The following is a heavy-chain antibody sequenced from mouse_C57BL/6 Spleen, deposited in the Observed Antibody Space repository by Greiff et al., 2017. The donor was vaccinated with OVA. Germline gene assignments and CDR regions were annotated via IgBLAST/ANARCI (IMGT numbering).Heavy chain of an antibody. D-gene: IGHD4-1*02. CDR2: ISSGGSYT. J-gene: IGHJ2*01. V-gene: IGHV5-6*01. Sequence: EVQLVESGGDLVKPGGSLTLSCAASGFTFSSYGMSWVRQTPDKRLEWVATISSGGSYTYYPDSVKGRFTISRDNAKNTLYLQMSSLKSEDTAMYYCARLLNWDDYFDYWGQGTTLTVSS. CDR3: ARLLNWDDYFDY. CDR1: GFTFSSYG.